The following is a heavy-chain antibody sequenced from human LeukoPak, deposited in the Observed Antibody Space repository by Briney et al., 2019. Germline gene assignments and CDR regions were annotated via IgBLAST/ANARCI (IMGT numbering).Heavy chain of an antibody. V-gene: IGHV4-59*01. Sequence: SETLSLTCSISGGSISSYYWSWIRQPPGKGLEWIGHIYYSGSTNYHPSLKSRVTISVDTSKNQFSLKLSSVTAADTAVYYCARVGGYDFWSGSYFDNWGQGMLVTVSS. CDR3: ARVGGYDFWSGSYFDN. CDR1: GGSISSYY. J-gene: IGHJ4*02. CDR2: IYYSGST. D-gene: IGHD3-3*01.